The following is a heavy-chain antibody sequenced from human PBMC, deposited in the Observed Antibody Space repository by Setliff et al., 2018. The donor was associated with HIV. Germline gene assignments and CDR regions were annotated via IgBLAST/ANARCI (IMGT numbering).Heavy chain of an antibody. V-gene: IGHV4-59*11. CDR2: IYYSGTT. J-gene: IGHJ5*02. D-gene: IGHD2-15*01. CDR3: ARGVRCSGGSCYSGRSRGHWFDP. Sequence: SETLSLTCTVSGGSISGHYWTWIRQPPGKELEWIGFIYYSGTTYYNPSLKSRVTISVDTSKNQFSLKLSSVTAADTAVYYCARGVRCSGGSCYSGRSRGHWFDPWGQGTLVTVSS. CDR1: GGSISGHY.